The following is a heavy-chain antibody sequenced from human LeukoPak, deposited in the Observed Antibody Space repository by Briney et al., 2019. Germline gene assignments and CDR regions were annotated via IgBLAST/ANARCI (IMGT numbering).Heavy chain of an antibody. CDR1: GYSLTSYW. V-gene: IGHV5-51*01. D-gene: IGHD4-23*01. CDR2: IYPGDSDT. J-gene: IGHJ3*02. Sequence: GESLKISCKGSGYSLTSYWIDWVRQMPGKGLEWMGIIYPGDSDTRYSPSFQGQVTISADKSISTAYLQWSSLRASDTAMYYCARRNGANSKAFDIWGQGTMVTVSS. CDR3: ARRNGANSKAFDI.